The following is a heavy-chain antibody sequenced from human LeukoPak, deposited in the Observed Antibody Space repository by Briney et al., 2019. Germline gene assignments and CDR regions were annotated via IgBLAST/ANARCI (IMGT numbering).Heavy chain of an antibody. CDR3: ARADCSRTSCSWYYGMDV. Sequence: GGSLRLSCAASGFTFSSYGMHWVRQAPGKGLEWVAVISYDGANKYYADSVKGRFTISRDNSKNTLYLQINGLRAEDTAVYYCARADCSRTSCSWYYGMDVWGQGTTVTVSS. CDR2: ISYDGANK. D-gene: IGHD2-2*01. CDR1: GFTFSSYG. J-gene: IGHJ6*02. V-gene: IGHV3-30*12.